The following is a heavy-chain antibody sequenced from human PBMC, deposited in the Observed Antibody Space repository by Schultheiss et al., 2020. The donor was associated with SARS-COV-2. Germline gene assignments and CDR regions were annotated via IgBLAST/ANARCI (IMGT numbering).Heavy chain of an antibody. CDR1: GGSISSYY. CDR2: INHSGST. J-gene: IGHJ6*02. D-gene: IGHD6-19*01. Sequence: SETLSLTCTVSGGSISSYYWSWIRQPPGKGLEWIGEINHSGSTNYNPSLKSRVTMSVDTSKNQFSLKLSSVTAADTAVYYCARGGGDSSSGWRYYYYGMDVWGQGTTVTVSS. V-gene: IGHV4-34*01. CDR3: ARGGGDSSSGWRYYYYGMDV.